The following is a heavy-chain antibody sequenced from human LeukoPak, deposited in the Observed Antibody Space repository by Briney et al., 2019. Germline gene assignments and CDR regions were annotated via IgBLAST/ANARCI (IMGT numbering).Heavy chain of an antibody. CDR3: ARGYKSRFDY. D-gene: IGHD2-2*02. J-gene: IGHJ4*02. Sequence: SETLSLTCTVSGGSISESSYYWGWIRQPPGQGLEWIGSIYFSGNVYDNPSLSSRVTISDDTSKNQFSLKVTSLTAADAAVYYCARGYKSRFDYWGQGTLVTVSS. CDR2: IYFSGNV. CDR1: GGSISESSYY. V-gene: IGHV4-39*01.